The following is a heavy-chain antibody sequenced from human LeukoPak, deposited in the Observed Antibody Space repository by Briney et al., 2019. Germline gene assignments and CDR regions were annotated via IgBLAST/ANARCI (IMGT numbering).Heavy chain of an antibody. CDR2: IYWNDDK. CDR1: GFLLSTGGVG. V-gene: IGHV2-5*01. J-gene: IGHJ4*02. D-gene: IGHD4-17*01. CDR3: AFDPDYGRAFFDS. Sequence: SGPALVKPTETLTLTCSFSGFLLSTGGVGVGWIRQPPGQALEWLALIYWNDDKSYNPSLRSRLTITKHTSKNHVVLTMTNMDPVDTATYFCAFDPDYGRAFFDSWGQGALVTVSS.